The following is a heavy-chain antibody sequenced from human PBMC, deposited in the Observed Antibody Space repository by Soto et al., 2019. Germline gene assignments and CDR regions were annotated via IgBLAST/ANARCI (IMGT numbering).Heavy chain of an antibody. CDR2: ISGSGGST. J-gene: IGHJ4*02. CDR3: AKVGGGYVVLW. D-gene: IGHD5-12*01. CDR1: GFTFSSYA. Sequence: VGSLRLSCAASGFTFSSYAMSWVRQAPGKGLEWVSAISGSGGSTYYADSVKGRFTISRDNSKNTLYLQMNSLRAEDTAVYYCAKVGGGYVVLWWGQGTLVTVSS. V-gene: IGHV3-23*01.